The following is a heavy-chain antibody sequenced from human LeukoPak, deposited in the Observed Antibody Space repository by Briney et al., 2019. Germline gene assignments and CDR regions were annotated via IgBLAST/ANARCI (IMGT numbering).Heavy chain of an antibody. Sequence: ASVKVSCKASGYTFTGYYMHWVRQAPGQGLEWMGWINPNSGGTNYAQKFQGRVTMTRDTSISTAYMELSRLRSDDTAVYYCARGGSGWYNDSYYYYMDVWGKGTTVTVSS. V-gene: IGHV1-2*02. D-gene: IGHD6-19*01. CDR3: ARGGSGWYNDSYYYYMDV. J-gene: IGHJ6*03. CDR2: INPNSGGT. CDR1: GYTFTGYY.